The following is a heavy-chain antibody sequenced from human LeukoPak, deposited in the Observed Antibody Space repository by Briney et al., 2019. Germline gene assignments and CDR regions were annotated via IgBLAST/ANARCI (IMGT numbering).Heavy chain of an antibody. D-gene: IGHD3-16*01. Sequence: PGGSLRLSCAASGFIFSNYAMHWVRQAPGKGLEWVAVISYDGRNQYYADSVKGRFTVSRDNSKSTLYLQMNSLRGEDTAVYNCARYGGLLDYWGQGTLVTVSS. V-gene: IGHV3-30*04. CDR3: ARYGGLLDY. CDR1: GFIFSNYA. CDR2: ISYDGRNQ. J-gene: IGHJ4*02.